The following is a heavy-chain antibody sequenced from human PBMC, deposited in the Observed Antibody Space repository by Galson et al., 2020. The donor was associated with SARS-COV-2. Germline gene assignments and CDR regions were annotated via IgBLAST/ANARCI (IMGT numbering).Heavy chain of an antibody. D-gene: IGHD2-15*01. CDR1: GFTFSSYA. J-gene: IGHJ6*01. V-gene: IGHV3-23*01. Sequence: TGGSLRLSCAASGFTFSSYAMSWVRQAPGKGLEWVSAITGSGDNTYYADSVKGRFTISRDSYKNTLYLQMNSLRAEDTALYYCAKTRYCSAGSCATLDYGMDVWGQGTTVTVSS. CDR3: AKTRYCSAGSCATLDYGMDV. CDR2: ITGSGDNT.